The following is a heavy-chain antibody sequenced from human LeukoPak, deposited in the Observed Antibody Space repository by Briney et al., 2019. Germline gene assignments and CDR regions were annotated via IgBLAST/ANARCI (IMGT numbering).Heavy chain of an antibody. Sequence: SETLSLTCTVSGGSLSGYYWSWIRQPPGKGLEWIGYIYYSGNTYYNPSLKSRVTISVDTSENQFSLKLNSVTAADTAVYYCARNKPLGPFAFWGQGTMVTVSS. CDR1: GGSLSGYY. CDR2: IYYSGNT. D-gene: IGHD1/OR15-1a*01. V-gene: IGHV4-59*01. J-gene: IGHJ3*01. CDR3: ARNKPLGPFAF.